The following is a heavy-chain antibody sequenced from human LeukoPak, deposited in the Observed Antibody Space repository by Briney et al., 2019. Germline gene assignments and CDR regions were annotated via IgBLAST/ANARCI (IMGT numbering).Heavy chain of an antibody. D-gene: IGHD3-10*01. CDR2: IKQDGSEK. J-gene: IGHJ3*02. CDR1: GFTFRNSW. V-gene: IGHV3-7*01. CDR3: AREPGIGYAFDI. Sequence: PGGSLRLSCVVSGFTFRNSWMTWVRQTPGKGLEWVANIKQDGSEKHYVDSVKGRFTISRDNTKNSLYLQMNSLRAEDTAVYYCAREPGIGYAFDIWGQGTMVTVSS.